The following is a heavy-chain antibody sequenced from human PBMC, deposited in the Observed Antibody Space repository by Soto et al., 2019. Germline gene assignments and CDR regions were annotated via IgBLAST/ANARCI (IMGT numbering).Heavy chain of an antibody. CDR3: DQTRGSAVFGAGRFDL. CDR2: IIPIFGTA. J-gene: IGHJ2*01. D-gene: IGHD3-16*01. Sequence: QVRLVQSGAEVKKPGSSVKFSCKASGVTFSNYAISWVRQAPGQGPEWMGGIIPIFGTANYAQKFQGRVTITADESTTTAYMELSSLRSEDTAVYYCDQTRGSAVFGAGRFDLWGRGTLGTVFS. V-gene: IGHV1-69*12. CDR1: GVTFSNYA.